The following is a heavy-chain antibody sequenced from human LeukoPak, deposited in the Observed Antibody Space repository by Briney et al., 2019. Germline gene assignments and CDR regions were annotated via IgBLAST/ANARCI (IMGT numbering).Heavy chain of an antibody. Sequence: ASVNVSCEASGYTFTNYDINWVRQATGQGLEWMGWMNPKSGNTGYAQKFQGRVTMTRSTSISTAYMDLSSLRSEDTAVYYCARRPRYCSGGSCYDYWGQGTLVTVSS. CDR1: GYTFTNYD. V-gene: IGHV1-8*01. D-gene: IGHD2-15*01. J-gene: IGHJ4*02. CDR2: MNPKSGNT. CDR3: ARRPRYCSGGSCYDY.